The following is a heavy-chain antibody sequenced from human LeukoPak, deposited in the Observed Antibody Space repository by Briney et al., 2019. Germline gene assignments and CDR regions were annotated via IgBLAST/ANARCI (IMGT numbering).Heavy chain of an antibody. J-gene: IGHJ4*02. CDR1: GFTFNSYW. CDR2: INQDGSDR. V-gene: IGHV3-7*01. CDR3: ARGRSSIDY. Sequence: GGSLRLSCAASGFTFNSYWMTWVRQAPGKGLDWVANINQDGSDRYYVASVKGRFTISRDSANNSLYLQMNSLRAEDTAVYYCARGRSSIDYWGQGTLVTVSS.